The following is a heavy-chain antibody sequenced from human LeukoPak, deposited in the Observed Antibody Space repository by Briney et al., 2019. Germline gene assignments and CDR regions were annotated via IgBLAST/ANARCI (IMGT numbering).Heavy chain of an antibody. Sequence: SETLSLTCTVSGGSISSSSYYWGWLRQPPGKGLEWIGSIYYSGSTYYNPSLKSRVTISVDTSKNQFSLKLSCVTAADTAVYYCAREVSDFWSGYYWEEWNNWFDPWGQGTLVTVSS. V-gene: IGHV4-39*07. CDR2: IYYSGST. CDR1: GGSISSSSYY. CDR3: AREVSDFWSGYYWEEWNNWFDP. D-gene: IGHD3-3*01. J-gene: IGHJ5*02.